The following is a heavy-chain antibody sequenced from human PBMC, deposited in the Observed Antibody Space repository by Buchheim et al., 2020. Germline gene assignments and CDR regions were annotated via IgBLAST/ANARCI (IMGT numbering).Heavy chain of an antibody. D-gene: IGHD3-10*01. CDR2: IVPIFETA. CDR1: GGTFSSYA. CDR3: ARGHYGSGIGNYYYYHHMDV. V-gene: IGHV1-69*01. Sequence: QVQLVQSGAEVKKAGSSVKVSCRASGGTFSSYAINWVRQAPGRGLEWMGAIVPIFETASFAQNFQGRVTITADESTSQAFMEVTSLRSEDTAVYYCARGHYGSGIGNYYYYHHMDVWGQGTT. J-gene: IGHJ6*02.